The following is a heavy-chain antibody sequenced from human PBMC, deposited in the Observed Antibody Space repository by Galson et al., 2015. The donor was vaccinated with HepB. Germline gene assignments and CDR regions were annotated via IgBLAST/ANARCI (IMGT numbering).Heavy chain of an antibody. CDR3: AKDRAVTIEYFRD. Sequence: SLRLSCAASGFTYNTYAMAWVRQSPGKGLEWVSSISGSAQSTDYADSVKGRFIISRDNSKNTVYLQINSLRVEDTAVYYCAKDRAVTIEYFRDWGRGTLVTVSS. J-gene: IGHJ1*01. CDR2: ISGSAQST. D-gene: IGHD3-10*01. CDR1: GFTYNTYA. V-gene: IGHV3-23*01.